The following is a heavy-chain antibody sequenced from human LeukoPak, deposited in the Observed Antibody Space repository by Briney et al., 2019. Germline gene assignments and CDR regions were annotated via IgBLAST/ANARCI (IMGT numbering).Heavy chain of an antibody. CDR1: GGSISSNNYY. CDR2: IYYSGST. J-gene: IGHJ4*02. V-gene: IGHV4-39*01. Sequence: PSETLSLTCTVSGGSISSNNYYCGWIRQPPGKGLEWIGSIYYSGSTHYNPSLKSRVTISVDTPKNQFSLKLSSVTAADTAVYYCARRGWLGELLFHGTGQIDYWGQGTLVTVSP. CDR3: ARRGWLGELLFHGTGQIDY. D-gene: IGHD3-10*01.